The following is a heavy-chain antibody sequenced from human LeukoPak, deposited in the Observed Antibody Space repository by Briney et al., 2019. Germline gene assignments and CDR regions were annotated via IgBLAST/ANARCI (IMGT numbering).Heavy chain of an antibody. CDR1: GYTFISYA. J-gene: IGHJ5*02. Sequence: GASVKVSCKASGYTFISYAMNWVRQAPGQGLEWMEWINTNTGNPTYAQGFTGRFVFSLDTSVSTAYLQISSLKAEDTAVYYCARKANFWSGYSYWFDPWGQGTLVTVSS. CDR2: INTNTGNP. V-gene: IGHV7-4-1*02. D-gene: IGHD3-3*01. CDR3: ARKANFWSGYSYWFDP.